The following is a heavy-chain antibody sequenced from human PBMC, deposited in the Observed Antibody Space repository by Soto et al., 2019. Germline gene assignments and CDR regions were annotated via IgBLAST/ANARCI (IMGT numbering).Heavy chain of an antibody. J-gene: IGHJ6*02. CDR2: IYWDDDK. CDR3: AYLTCSGGSCYWFSFSGMDV. CDR1: GFSLSTSGVC. D-gene: IGHD2-15*01. V-gene: IGHV2-5*02. Sequence: QITLKESGPTLVKPTQTLTLPCTFSGFSLSTSGVCVAWIRQPPGKALEWLALIYWDDDKRYRTSLESRLTINTDPSKHQVVLTMTNMDSVDTDTYYCAYLTCSGGSCYWFSFSGMDVWGQGTTVTVSS.